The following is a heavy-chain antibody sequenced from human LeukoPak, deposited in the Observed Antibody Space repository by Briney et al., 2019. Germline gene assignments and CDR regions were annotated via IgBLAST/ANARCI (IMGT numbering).Heavy chain of an antibody. J-gene: IGHJ3*02. V-gene: IGHV1-69*13. D-gene: IGHD1-14*01. CDR3: ARLNPEGHDAFDI. CDR1: GGTFSSYA. CDR2: IIPIFGTA. Sequence: SVKVSCKASGGTFSSYAISWVRQAPGQGLEWMGGIIPIFGTANYAQKFQGRVTITADESTSTAYMELSSLRSEDTAVYYCARLNPEGHDAFDIWGQGTMVTVSS.